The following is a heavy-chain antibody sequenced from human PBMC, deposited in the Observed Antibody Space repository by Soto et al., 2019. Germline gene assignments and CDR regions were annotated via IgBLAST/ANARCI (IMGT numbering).Heavy chain of an antibody. CDR2: IWYDGSNK. CDR1: GFTFSSYG. V-gene: IGHV3-33*01. J-gene: IGHJ6*02. CDR3: ARDVFRRYSSSWYYYYYGMDV. Sequence: GGSLRLSCAASGFTFSSYGMHWVRQAPGKGLEWVAVIWYDGSNKYYADYVKGRFTISRDNSKNTLYLQMNSLRAEDTAVYYCARDVFRRYSSSWYYYYYGMDVWGQGTTVTVSS. D-gene: IGHD6-13*01.